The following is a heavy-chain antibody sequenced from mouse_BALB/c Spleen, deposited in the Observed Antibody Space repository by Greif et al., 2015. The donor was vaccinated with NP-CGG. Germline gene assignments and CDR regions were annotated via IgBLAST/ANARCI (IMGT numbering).Heavy chain of an antibody. Sequence: EVQLQESGPGLVKPSQSLSITCTVTGYSITSDYAWNWIRQFPGNKLEWMGYISYSGSTSYNPSLKSRISITRDTSKNQFFLQLNSVTTEDTATYYCVSYYGSSYAMDYWGQGTSVTVSS. J-gene: IGHJ4*01. V-gene: IGHV3-2*02. D-gene: IGHD1-1*01. CDR2: ISYSGST. CDR3: VSYYGSSYAMDY. CDR1: GYSITSDYA.